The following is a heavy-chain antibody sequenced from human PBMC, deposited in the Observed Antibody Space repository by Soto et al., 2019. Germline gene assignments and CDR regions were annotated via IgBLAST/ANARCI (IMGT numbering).Heavy chain of an antibody. D-gene: IGHD6-13*01. CDR3: AKDSWYFDL. V-gene: IGHV3-74*01. Sequence: PGGSLRLSCEASGFVFTNFWMHWVRHVQGKGLVWVARIDTSGLSTNYAESVKGRFTISRDNAKNTVSLQMNSLRVEDTGVYYCAKDSWYFDLWSQGWQVAVSS. CDR1: GFVFTNFW. CDR2: IDTSGLST. J-gene: IGHJ4*02.